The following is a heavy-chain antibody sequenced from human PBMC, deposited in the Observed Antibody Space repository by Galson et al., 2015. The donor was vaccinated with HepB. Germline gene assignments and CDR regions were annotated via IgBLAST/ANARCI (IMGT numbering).Heavy chain of an antibody. CDR1: GYTFINYD. V-gene: IGHV1-8*01. CDR2: MNPDRGNT. D-gene: IGHD3/OR15-3a*01. Sequence: SVKVSCKASGYTFINYDINWVRQAAGQGLEWTAWMNPDRGNTEFAQKFQDRVTLTTNTSVSTAYMELSGLTSEDTAVYYCASWTEDQSPSDRCFDPRGQGSLVIVSS. CDR3: ASWTEDQSPSDRCFDP. J-gene: IGHJ5*02.